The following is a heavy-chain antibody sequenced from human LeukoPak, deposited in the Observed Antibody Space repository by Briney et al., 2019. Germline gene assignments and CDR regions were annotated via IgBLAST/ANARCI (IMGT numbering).Heavy chain of an antibody. CDR1: GFTFSSYS. D-gene: IGHD3-9*01. CDR2: ISSSSSYI. Sequence: GGSLRLSCAASGFTFSSYSMNWVRQAPGKGLEWVSSISSSSSYIYYADSVKGRFTISRDNAKNSLYLQMNSLKPEDTALYYCAKGLAYYDILTGYGYWGQGTLVTVSS. J-gene: IGHJ4*02. V-gene: IGHV3-21*04. CDR3: AKGLAYYDILTGYGY.